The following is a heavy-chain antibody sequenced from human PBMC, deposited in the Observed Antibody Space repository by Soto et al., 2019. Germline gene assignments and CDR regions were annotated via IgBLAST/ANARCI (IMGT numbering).Heavy chain of an antibody. CDR3: ARAPVGMDSINFFDH. CDR2: IYNGGRT. Sequence: LSLTCTVSGDSISSDGYHWSWIRQSPGKGLEWIGYIYNGGRTFYRPSLESRINMSLDATKNSYSLRLTSVTAADTAVYYCARAPVGMDSINFFDHWGQGELVTVSS. D-gene: IGHD2-8*01. J-gene: IGHJ4*02. V-gene: IGHV4-30-4*01. CDR1: GDSISSDGYH.